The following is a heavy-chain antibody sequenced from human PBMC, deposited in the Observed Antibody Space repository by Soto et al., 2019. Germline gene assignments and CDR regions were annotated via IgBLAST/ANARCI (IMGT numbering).Heavy chain of an antibody. Sequence: GGSLRLSCAASGFTFSSCAMGWVRQAPGKGLEWVSDIIDSGASTYYADSVKGRFTISRDNSKSTLYLQMNSLRAEDTALYYCAKGRSYYYYYGVDVWGQGTTVTVPS. V-gene: IGHV3-23*01. CDR1: GFTFSSCA. J-gene: IGHJ6*02. CDR3: AKGRSYYYYYGVDV. CDR2: IIDSGAST.